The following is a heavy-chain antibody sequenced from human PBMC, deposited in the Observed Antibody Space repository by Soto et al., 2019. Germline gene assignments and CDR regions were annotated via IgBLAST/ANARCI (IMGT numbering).Heavy chain of an antibody. CDR2: VSNSGSST. D-gene: IGHD2-2*01. Sequence: GSLRLSCAASGFTFRDYAMSWVRQAPGRGLEWVSGVSNSGSSTYYADSVKGRFTISRDNSKNTLYLQMNSLRAEDTAVYYCAKHSRETTTCCGEDWGQGTRVT. CDR3: AKHSRETTTCCGED. J-gene: IGHJ4*02. CDR1: GFTFRDYA. V-gene: IGHV3-23*01.